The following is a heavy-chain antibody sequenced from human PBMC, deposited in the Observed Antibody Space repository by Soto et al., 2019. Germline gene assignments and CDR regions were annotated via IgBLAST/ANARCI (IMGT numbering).Heavy chain of an antibody. CDR2: ISGSGGST. CDR1: GFTFSSYA. D-gene: IGHD3-22*01. J-gene: IGHJ4*02. Sequence: GGSLRLSCAASGFTFSSYAMSWVRQAPGKGLEWVSAISGSGGSTYYADSVKGRFTISRDNSKNTLYLQMNSLRAEDTAVYYCAKVNSYYYDSSGYFGGQGTLVTVSS. CDR3: AKVNSYYYDSSGYF. V-gene: IGHV3-23*01.